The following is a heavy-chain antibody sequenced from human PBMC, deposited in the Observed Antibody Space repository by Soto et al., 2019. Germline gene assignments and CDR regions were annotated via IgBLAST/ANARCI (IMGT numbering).Heavy chain of an antibody. J-gene: IGHJ4*02. CDR1: GFTFSSYW. CDR2: INSDGSST. D-gene: IGHD6-13*01. CDR3: AREQRSSTTKSGRMRGIDY. Sequence: EVQLVESGGGLVQPGGSLRLSCAASGFTFSSYWMHWARQAPGKGLVWVSRINSDGSSTSYADSVKGRFTISRDNANNTPDLQMNSLRAEDTAVYYCAREQRSSTTKSGRMRGIDYWGQGTLVTVSS. V-gene: IGHV3-74*01.